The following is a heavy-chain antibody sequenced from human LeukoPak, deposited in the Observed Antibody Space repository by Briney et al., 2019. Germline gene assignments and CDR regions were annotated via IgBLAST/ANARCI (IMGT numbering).Heavy chain of an antibody. CDR3: ARSLERDGTYGYYFDY. V-gene: IGHV4-39*01. J-gene: IGHJ4*02. CDR2: ISSSGST. Sequence: SETLSLTCTVSGGSISSSSYYWGWIRQPPGKGLEWIGSISSSGSTRYNPSLKSRVTISVDTSNNQFSLRLSSVTAADTAVYYCARSLERDGTYGYYFDYWGQGTLVTVSS. CDR1: GGSISSSSYY. D-gene: IGHD1-26*01.